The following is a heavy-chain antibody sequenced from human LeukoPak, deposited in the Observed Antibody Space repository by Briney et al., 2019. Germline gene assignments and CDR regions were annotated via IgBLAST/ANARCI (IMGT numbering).Heavy chain of an antibody. J-gene: IGHJ6*03. CDR2: MNPNSGNT. Sequence: PEASVKVSCKASGYTFTSYDINWVRQATGQGLEWMGWMNPNSGNTGYAQKFQGRVTITRNTSISTAYMELSSLRSEDTAVYYCARGVPGPRGRRYYYYYMGVWGKGTTVTVSS. CDR3: ARGVPGPRGRRYYYYYMGV. CDR1: GYTFTSYD. D-gene: IGHD1-14*01. V-gene: IGHV1-8*01.